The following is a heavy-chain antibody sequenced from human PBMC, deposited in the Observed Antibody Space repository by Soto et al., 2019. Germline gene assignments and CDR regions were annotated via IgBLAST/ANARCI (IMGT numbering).Heavy chain of an antibody. D-gene: IGHD4-4*01. Sequence: SLRLSCAASGFTFSSYGMHWVRQAPGKGLEWVAVIWYDGSNKYYADSVKGRFTISRDNSKNTLYLQMNSLRAEDTAVYYCARDGSTVTTLEYYFDYWGQGTLVTVSS. J-gene: IGHJ4*02. CDR2: IWYDGSNK. CDR3: ARDGSTVTTLEYYFDY. CDR1: GFTFSSYG. V-gene: IGHV3-33*01.